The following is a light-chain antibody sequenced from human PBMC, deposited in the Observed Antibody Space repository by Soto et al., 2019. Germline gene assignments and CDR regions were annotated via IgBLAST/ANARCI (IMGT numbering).Light chain of an antibody. CDR2: DVS. J-gene: IGKJ5*01. CDR1: QSVSAY. CDR3: QQYYTWPLT. Sequence: EVVLTQSPASLSLSPGERATLSCRASQSVSAYLAWYQQKAGQAPRLLIYDVSNRAPGIPARFTGSGSGTDFTLTISSLEPEDFAVYYCQQYYTWPLTFGQGTRLEIK. V-gene: IGKV3-11*01.